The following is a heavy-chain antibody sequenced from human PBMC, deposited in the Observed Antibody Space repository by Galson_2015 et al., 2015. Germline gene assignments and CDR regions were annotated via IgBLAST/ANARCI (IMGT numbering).Heavy chain of an antibody. D-gene: IGHD3-10*01. V-gene: IGHV6-1*01. CDR1: GDSVSSNSAA. J-gene: IGHJ4*03. CDR2: TYYRSKWYS. Sequence: CAISGDSVSSNSAAWNWIRQSPSRGLEWLGRTYYRSKWYSDYAVSVKSRITINPDTSKNQFSLQLNSVTPEDTAVYYCARGTYDPYGSGSFDYWGQGTTGTVSS. CDR3: ARGTYDPYGSGSFDY.